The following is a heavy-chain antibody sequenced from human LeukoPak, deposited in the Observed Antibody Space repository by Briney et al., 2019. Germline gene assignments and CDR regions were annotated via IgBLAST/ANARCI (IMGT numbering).Heavy chain of an antibody. CDR3: ARGAQAMVDY. V-gene: IGHV4-59*01. J-gene: IGHJ4*02. Sequence: SETLSLTCTVSGGSISSYYWSWIRQPPGKGLEWIGYIYYSGSTNYNPSLKSRVTISVDTSKNQFSLKLSSVTAADTAVYYCARGAQAMVDYWGQGTLVSVSS. CDR2: IYYSGST. D-gene: IGHD5-18*01. CDR1: GGSISSYY.